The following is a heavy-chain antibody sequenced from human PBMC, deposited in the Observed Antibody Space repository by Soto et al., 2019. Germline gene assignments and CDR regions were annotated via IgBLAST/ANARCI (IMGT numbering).Heavy chain of an antibody. CDR2: IIPIFGTA. J-gene: IGHJ4*02. Sequence: QVQLVQSGAEVKKPGSSLKVSCKASGVTFSSYDISWVRQAPGQGLEWMGGIIPIFGTANYAQKFQGRVTIPADESPSTADLERSGLRSGDTAVYYCETHPDSGSYEFDYWGQGTLVTVAS. CDR3: ETHPDSGSYEFDY. V-gene: IGHV1-69*01. CDR1: GVTFSSYD. D-gene: IGHD1-26*01.